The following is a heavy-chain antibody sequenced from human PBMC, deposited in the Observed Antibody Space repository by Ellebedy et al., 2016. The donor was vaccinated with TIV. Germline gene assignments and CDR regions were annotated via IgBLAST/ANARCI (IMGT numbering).Heavy chain of an antibody. Sequence: GESLKISCAASGFTFSYYWMSWVRQAPGKGLEWLANIKQDGSDKNYMDSVKGRFSISRDNSKNSLYLQMDSLTAEDTAVYYCVRGSGYCTSNTYSDNWGQGTVVTVSS. CDR1: GFTFSYYW. J-gene: IGHJ4*02. D-gene: IGHD2-2*03. CDR2: IKQDGSDK. V-gene: IGHV3-7*03. CDR3: VRGSGYCTSNTYSDN.